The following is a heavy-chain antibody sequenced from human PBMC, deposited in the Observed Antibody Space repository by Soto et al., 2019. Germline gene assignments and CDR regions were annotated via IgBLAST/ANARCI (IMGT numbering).Heavy chain of an antibody. D-gene: IGHD3-16*01. CDR2: ISWNSGKI. V-gene: IGHV3-9*01. Sequence: PGGSLRLSCAASGFIFDDYAMHWVRQAPGKGLEWVSGISWNSGKIVCVDSVKGRFTISRDNAKNSLHLQMNSLRVEDTAWYYCAKEGGTWGQGTLVTVSS. CDR1: GFIFDDYA. J-gene: IGHJ5*02. CDR3: AKEGGT.